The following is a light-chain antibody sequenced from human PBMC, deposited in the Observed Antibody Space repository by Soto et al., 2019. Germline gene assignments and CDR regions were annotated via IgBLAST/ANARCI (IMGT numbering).Light chain of an antibody. V-gene: IGLV2-8*01. CDR3: SSYAGSNNLP. Sequence: QSALTQPPSASGSPGQSVTISCTGTSSDVGGYNYVSWYQQHPGKAPKLMIYEVSKRPSGVPDRFSGSKSGNTASLTVSGLQAEDEADSYCSSYAGSNNLPFGGGTKLTVL. CDR1: SSDVGGYNY. J-gene: IGLJ3*02. CDR2: EVS.